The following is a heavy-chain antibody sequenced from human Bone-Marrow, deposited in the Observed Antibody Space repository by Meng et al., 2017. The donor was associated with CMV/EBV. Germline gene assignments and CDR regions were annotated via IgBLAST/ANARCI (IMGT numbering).Heavy chain of an antibody. CDR1: GFTVSSNY. D-gene: IGHD2-15*01. V-gene: IGHV3-30-3*01. CDR2: ISYDGSNK. CDR3: ARDKIVVVVAATPYFDY. J-gene: IGHJ4*02. Sequence: GGSLRLSCAASGFTVSSNYMSWVRQAPGKGLEWVAVISYDGSNKYYADSVKGRFTISRDNSKNTLYLQMNSLRAEDTAVYYCARDKIVVVVAATPYFDYWGQGTLVTVAS.